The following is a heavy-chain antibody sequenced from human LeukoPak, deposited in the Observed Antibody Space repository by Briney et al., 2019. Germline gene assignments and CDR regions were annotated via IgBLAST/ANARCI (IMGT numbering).Heavy chain of an antibody. J-gene: IGHJ4*02. V-gene: IGHV3-7*01. CDR3: ARAWFGRVGATIYGY. CDR1: GFTFSSYW. D-gene: IGHD1-26*01. Sequence: GGSLRLSCAASGFTFSSYWMSWVCQAPGKGLEWVANIKQDGSEKYYVDSVKGRFTISRDNAKNSLYLQMNSLRAEDTAVYYCARAWFGRVGATIYGYWGQGTLVTVSS. CDR2: IKQDGSEK.